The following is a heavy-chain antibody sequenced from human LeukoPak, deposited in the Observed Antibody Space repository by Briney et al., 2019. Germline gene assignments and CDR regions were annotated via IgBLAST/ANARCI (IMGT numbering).Heavy chain of an antibody. CDR3: SKGSSLFFDY. CDR2: ISTSGGST. V-gene: IGHV3-23*01. Sequence: GGSLRLSCAASGFTFSNYDMIWVRQAPGKGLEWVSYISTSGGSTNYADSVKGRFTISRDNSKNMLYLQMNSLRAEDTAVYLCSKGSSLFFDYWGQGTLVTVSS. J-gene: IGHJ4*02. D-gene: IGHD2-2*01. CDR1: GFTFSNYD.